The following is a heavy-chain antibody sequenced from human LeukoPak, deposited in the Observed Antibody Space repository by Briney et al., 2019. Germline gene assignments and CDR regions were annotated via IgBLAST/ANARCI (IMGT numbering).Heavy chain of an antibody. Sequence: QAGGSLRLSCAASGFTFSSYAMSWVRQAPGKGLEWVSAISGSGGSTYYADSVKGRFTISRDNSKNTLYLQMNSLRAEDTAVYYCAKDTTYYYDSSGYYNYWGQGTLVTVSS. V-gene: IGHV3-23*01. CDR1: GFTFSSYA. CDR3: AKDTTYYYDSSGYYNY. CDR2: ISGSGGST. D-gene: IGHD3-22*01. J-gene: IGHJ4*02.